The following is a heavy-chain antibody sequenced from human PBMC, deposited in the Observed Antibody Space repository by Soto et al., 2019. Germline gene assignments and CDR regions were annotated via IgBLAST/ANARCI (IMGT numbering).Heavy chain of an antibody. Sequence: EVQLVESGGGLIQPGGSLRLSCAASGFAVSSKYMTWVRQAPGKGLEWVSVIYGGGTTYYADSVKGRFTISRDTSKNTLYLQMNSLRAEDTAVYYCVQTTGWPGCDFWGQGTLVTVCS. D-gene: IGHD6-19*01. J-gene: IGHJ4*02. V-gene: IGHV3-53*01. CDR2: IYGGGTT. CDR3: VQTTGWPGCDF. CDR1: GFAVSSKY.